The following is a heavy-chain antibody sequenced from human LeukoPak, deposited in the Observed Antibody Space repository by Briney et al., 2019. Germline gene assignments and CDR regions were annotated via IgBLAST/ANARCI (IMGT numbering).Heavy chain of an antibody. CDR2: INPNSGAT. D-gene: IGHD3-22*01. CDR1: GYTFSGYY. CDR3: ARALRYDDSSGYYAY. Sequence: GASVKVSCKASGYTFSGYYMHWVRQAPGQGPEWMGVINPNSGATNYAQTLQGRVTMTRDTSISIVYMELSRLRTDDTAVYYCARALRYDDSSGYYAYWGQGTLVTVSS. V-gene: IGHV1-2*02. J-gene: IGHJ4*02.